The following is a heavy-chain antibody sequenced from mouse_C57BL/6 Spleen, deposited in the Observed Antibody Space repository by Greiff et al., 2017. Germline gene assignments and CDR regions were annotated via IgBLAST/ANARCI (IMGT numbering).Heavy chain of an antibody. CDR1: GYAFTNYL. D-gene: IGHD1-1*01. CDR3: ARSGYYGSSYDY. V-gene: IGHV1-54*01. Sequence: QVQLKESGAELVRPGTSVKVSCKASGYAFTNYLIEWVKQRPGQGLEWIGVINPGSGGTNYNEKFKGKATLTADKSSSTAYMQLSSLTSEDSAVYFCARSGYYGSSYDYWGQGTTLTVSS. CDR2: INPGSGGT. J-gene: IGHJ2*01.